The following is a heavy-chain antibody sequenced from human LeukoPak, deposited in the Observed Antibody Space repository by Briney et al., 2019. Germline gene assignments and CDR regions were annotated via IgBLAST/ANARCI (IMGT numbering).Heavy chain of an antibody. J-gene: IGHJ6*02. D-gene: IGHD2-2*01. CDR1: GGSISSGDYY. CDR2: IYYSGST. CDR3: ARDRYCSSTSCHNPYGMDV. Sequence: PSQTLSLTCTVSGGSISSGDYYWSWIRQPLGKGLEWIGYIYYSGSTYYNPSLKSRVTIPVDTSKNQFSLKLSSVTAADTAVYYCARDRYCSSTSCHNPYGMDVWGQGTTVTVSS. V-gene: IGHV4-30-4*01.